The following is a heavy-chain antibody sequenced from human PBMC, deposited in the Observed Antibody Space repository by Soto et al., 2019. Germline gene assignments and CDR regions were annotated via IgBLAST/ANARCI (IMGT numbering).Heavy chain of an antibody. CDR3: TTVAYGEYVSDY. Sequence: EVALVESGGVLVKPGGSLRLSCAASGFAFTNAWMTWVRQAPGKALEWVGRIRSQIDGGTTDYAAPVKGRFTISRDDSKNTLYLLMNSLKTEDTAVYYCTTVAYGEYVSDYWGQGTLVTVSS. CDR1: GFAFTNAW. J-gene: IGHJ4*02. D-gene: IGHD4-17*01. V-gene: IGHV3-15*01. CDR2: IRSQIDGGTT.